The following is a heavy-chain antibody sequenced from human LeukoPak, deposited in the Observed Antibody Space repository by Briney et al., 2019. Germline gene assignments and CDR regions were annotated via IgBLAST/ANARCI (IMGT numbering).Heavy chain of an antibody. V-gene: IGHV4-59*11. D-gene: IGHD2-21*02. CDR1: GGSITGHY. J-gene: IGHJ5*02. CDR2: VYDNGNT. Sequence: SETLSLTCTVSGGSITGHYWTWLRQSPGKGLEWIGFVYDNGNTNYNSSLQSRVTMSVDTSTNQLSLKMTSVTAADTAIYYCARVFRGVVTSNWFDPWGQGTPVTVSS. CDR3: ARVFRGVVTSNWFDP.